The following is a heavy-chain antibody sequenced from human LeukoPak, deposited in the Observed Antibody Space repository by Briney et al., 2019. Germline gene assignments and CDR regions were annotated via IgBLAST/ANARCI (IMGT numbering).Heavy chain of an antibody. J-gene: IGHJ6*03. CDR3: AGDTSNYYDATGYYYGYYYMDV. V-gene: IGHV3-30*14. Sequence: GGSLRLSCAASGFTFSSYAMHWVRQAPGKGLEWVAVISYDGSNKYYADSMKGRFTIFRDNSKDTLYLHMNSLRAEDTAVYYCAGDTSNYYDATGYYYGYYYMDVWGKGTTVTVSS. CDR1: GFTFSSYA. CDR2: ISYDGSNK. D-gene: IGHD3-22*01.